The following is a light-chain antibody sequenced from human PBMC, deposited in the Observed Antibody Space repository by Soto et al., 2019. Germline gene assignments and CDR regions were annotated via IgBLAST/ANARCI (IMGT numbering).Light chain of an antibody. CDR1: QSVSSYY. CDR2: AAS. Sequence: EIVLTQSPGTLSFSPGERATLSCRASQSVSSYYLAWYQQKPGQAPRLLIYAASSRATGIPDTFSGGGSGTDFTLTISRLEPEDFAVYYCQQCGSSPWTFGQGTKVDIK. CDR3: QQCGSSPWT. V-gene: IGKV3-20*01. J-gene: IGKJ1*01.